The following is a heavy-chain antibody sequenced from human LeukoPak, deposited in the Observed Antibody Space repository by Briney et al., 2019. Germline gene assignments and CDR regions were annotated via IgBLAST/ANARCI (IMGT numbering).Heavy chain of an antibody. J-gene: IGHJ4*02. CDR2: ISYDGSNK. Sequence: GRSLRLSCAASGFTFSYYTMHWVRQAPGKGLEWVAVISYDGSNKYYADSVKGRFTISRDNSKNTVYLQMNSLRAEDTAVYYCARVLNYYDSSGYYFSYWGQGTLVTVSS. D-gene: IGHD3-22*01. V-gene: IGHV3-30-3*01. CDR3: ARVLNYYDSSGYYFSY. CDR1: GFTFSYYT.